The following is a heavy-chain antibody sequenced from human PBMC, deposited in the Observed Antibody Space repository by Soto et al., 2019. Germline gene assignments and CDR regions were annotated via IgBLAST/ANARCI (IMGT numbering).Heavy chain of an antibody. Sequence: QLQLQESGPGLVKPSETLSLTCTVSGGSISSSSYYWGWIRQPPGKGLEWIGSIYYSGSTYYNPSLKSRVTISVDTSKNQFALKLSSVTAADTAVYYCARSKWGDLHAFDIWGQGTMVTVSS. CDR2: IYYSGST. CDR1: GGSISSSSYY. J-gene: IGHJ3*02. V-gene: IGHV4-39*01. D-gene: IGHD1-26*01. CDR3: ARSKWGDLHAFDI.